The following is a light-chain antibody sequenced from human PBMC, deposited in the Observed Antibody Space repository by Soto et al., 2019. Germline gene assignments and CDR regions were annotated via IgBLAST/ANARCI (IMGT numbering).Light chain of an antibody. CDR1: QRITT. CDR2: GAF. J-gene: IGKJ5*01. V-gene: IGKV3-11*01. Sequence: EIVMTQSPATLSLSPCERATLSFRASQRITTVAWYQQKPGQAPRLLIYGAFNRATGIPARFSGSGSGTDFTLTISSLEPEDSAIYYCQQRNIWPPVTFGQGTRLEIK. CDR3: QQRNIWPPVT.